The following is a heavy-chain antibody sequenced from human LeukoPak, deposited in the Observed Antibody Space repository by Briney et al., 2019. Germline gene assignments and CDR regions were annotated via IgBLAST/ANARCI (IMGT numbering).Heavy chain of an antibody. CDR3: ARGSDQLPDFYYFDY. Sequence: SETLSLTCTVSGGSISSSSYYWGWIRQPPGKGLEWIGSIYYSGSTYYNPSLKSRVTISVDTSKNQFSLKLSSVTAADTAVYYCARGSDQLPDFYYFDYWGQGTLVTVSS. D-gene: IGHD2-2*01. V-gene: IGHV4-39*01. CDR2: IYYSGST. J-gene: IGHJ4*02. CDR1: GGSISSSSYY.